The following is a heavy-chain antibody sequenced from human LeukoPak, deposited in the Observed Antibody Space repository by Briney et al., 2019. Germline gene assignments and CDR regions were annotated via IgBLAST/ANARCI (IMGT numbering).Heavy chain of an antibody. CDR1: GGSISSYY. J-gene: IGHJ5*02. V-gene: IGHV4-59*08. CDR3: ARQDLVEEGEFDP. CDR2: IYYSGST. D-gene: IGHD3-9*01. Sequence: SETLSLTCTVSGGSISSYYWSWIRQPPGKGLEWIGYIYYSGSTNYNPSLKSRVTISVDTSKNQFSLKLSSVTAADTAVYYCARQDLVEEGEFDPWGQGTLVTVSS.